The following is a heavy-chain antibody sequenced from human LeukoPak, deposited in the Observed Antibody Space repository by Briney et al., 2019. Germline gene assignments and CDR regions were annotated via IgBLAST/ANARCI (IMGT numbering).Heavy chain of an antibody. CDR3: AKVSDGVDY. CDR1: GFTFDDYA. D-gene: IGHD2/OR15-2a*01. V-gene: IGHV3-9*01. Sequence: SLRLSCAASGFTFDDYAMHWVRQAPGKGLEWVSGISWNRGSVGYADSVKGRFTISRDNAKNSLYLHMNSLRAEDTALYYCAKVSDGVDYWGQGTLVTVSS. J-gene: IGHJ4*02. CDR2: ISWNRGSV.